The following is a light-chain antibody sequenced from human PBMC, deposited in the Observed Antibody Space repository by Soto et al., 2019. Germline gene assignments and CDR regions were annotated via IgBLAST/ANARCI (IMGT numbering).Light chain of an antibody. Sequence: QSVVTQPPSASGTPGQRVTISCSGSASNIGSNPVNWYQQLPGTAPKLLIYSSSHRPSGVPDRISGSKSGTSASLAISGLLSGDEADYYCAAWDVSLNVVVFGGGTKLTVL. V-gene: IGLV1-44*01. CDR2: SSS. J-gene: IGLJ2*01. CDR3: AAWDVSLNVVV. CDR1: ASNIGSNP.